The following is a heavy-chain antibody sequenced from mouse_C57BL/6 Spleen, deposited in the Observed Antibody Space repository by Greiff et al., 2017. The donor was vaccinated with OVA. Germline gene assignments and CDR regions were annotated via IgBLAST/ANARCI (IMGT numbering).Heavy chain of an antibody. CDR1: GYTFTSYW. CDR2: IYPSDSET. D-gene: IGHD1-1*01. J-gene: IGHJ2*01. Sequence: QVQLQQPGAELVRPGSSVKLSCKASGYTFTSYWMDWVKQRPGQGLEWIGNIYPSDSETHYNQKFKDKATLTVDKSSSTAYMQLSSLTSEDSAVYYCARCYYGYYFDYWGQGTTLTVSS. V-gene: IGHV1-61*01. CDR3: ARCYYGYYFDY.